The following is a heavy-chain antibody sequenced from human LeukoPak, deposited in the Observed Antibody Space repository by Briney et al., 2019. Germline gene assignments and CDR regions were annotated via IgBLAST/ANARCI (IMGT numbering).Heavy chain of an antibody. Sequence: GGSLRLSCAASGFTFSSYVMNWVRQAPGKGLEWVSAISGSGGSTYYADPVKGRFTISRDNSKNTLYLQMNSLRAEDTAVYYCAKSSSVVVVAAKDYWGQGTLVTVSP. CDR2: ISGSGGST. J-gene: IGHJ4*02. D-gene: IGHD2-15*01. CDR3: AKSSSVVVVAAKDY. V-gene: IGHV3-23*01. CDR1: GFTFSSYV.